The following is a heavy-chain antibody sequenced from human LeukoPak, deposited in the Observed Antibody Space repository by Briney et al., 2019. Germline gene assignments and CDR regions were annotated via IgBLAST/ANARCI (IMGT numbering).Heavy chain of an antibody. CDR3: ARVASKGGMDV. Sequence: SETLSLTCSVSGGSIGIYHWSWIRQPPGKGLEWIGHVHYTWNTKYNPSLTGRVSISLDRSKNQFSLSLSSLTAAGTAVYYCARVASKGGMDVWGQGTTVIVSS. J-gene: IGHJ6*02. CDR1: GGSIGIYH. D-gene: IGHD5/OR15-5a*01. CDR2: VHYTWNT. V-gene: IGHV4-59*01.